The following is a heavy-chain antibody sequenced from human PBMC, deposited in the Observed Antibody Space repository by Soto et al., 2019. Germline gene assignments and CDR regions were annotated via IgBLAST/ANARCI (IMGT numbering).Heavy chain of an antibody. J-gene: IGHJ4*02. CDR2: VFYGGRT. Sequence: SETLSLTCSFSGGSLNGFYWSWIRQSPGKGLEWIGFVFYGGRTNYNPSLKSRVTMSIDTSKNQFSLGLKSMTAEDAGLYYCARGQWELVFWGQGIRVTVSS. V-gene: IGHV4-59*01. CDR1: GGSLNGFY. D-gene: IGHD1-26*01. CDR3: ARGQWELVF.